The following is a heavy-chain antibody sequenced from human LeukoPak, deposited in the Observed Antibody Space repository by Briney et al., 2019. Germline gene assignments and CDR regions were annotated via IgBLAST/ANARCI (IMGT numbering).Heavy chain of an antibody. CDR3: ASDATDDYGGHFDY. CDR2: ISSSSSTI. CDR1: GITFSSYS. V-gene: IGHV3-48*04. J-gene: IGHJ4*02. Sequence: GGSLRLSCAASGITFSSYSMNWVRQAPGKGLEWVSYISSSSSTIYYADSVKGRFTISRDNAKNSLYLQMNSLRAEDTAVYYCASDATDDYGGHFDYWGQGTLVTVSS. D-gene: IGHD4-23*01.